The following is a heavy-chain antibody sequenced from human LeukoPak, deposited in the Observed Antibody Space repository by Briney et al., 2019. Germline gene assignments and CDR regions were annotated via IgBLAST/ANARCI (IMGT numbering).Heavy chain of an antibody. CDR1: GFTFDDYT. J-gene: IGHJ4*02. CDR3: AKDLGSSSSGPFDY. V-gene: IGHV3-43*01. CDR2: ISWDGGST. Sequence: GGSLRLSCAASGFTFDDYTMHWVRQAPGKGLEWVSLISWDGGSTYYADSVKGRFTISRDNSKNSLYLQMNSLRTEDTALYYCAKDLGSSSSGPFDYWGQGTLVTVSS. D-gene: IGHD6-6*01.